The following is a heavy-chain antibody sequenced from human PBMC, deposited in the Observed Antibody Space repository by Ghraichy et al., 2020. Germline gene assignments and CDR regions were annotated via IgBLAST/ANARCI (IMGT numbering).Heavy chain of an antibody. J-gene: IGHJ3*02. V-gene: IGHV3-15*01. CDR3: TTPDDTLGYCRGGSCYPRPGDAFDI. D-gene: IGHD2-15*01. CDR2: IKSKTDGGTT. CDR1: GFTFSNAW. Sequence: GGSLRLSCAASGFTFSNAWMSWVRQAPGKGLEWVGRIKSKTDGGTTDYAAPVKGRFTISRDDSKNTLYLQMNSLKTEDTAVYYCTTPDDTLGYCRGGSCYPRPGDAFDIWGQGTMVTVSS.